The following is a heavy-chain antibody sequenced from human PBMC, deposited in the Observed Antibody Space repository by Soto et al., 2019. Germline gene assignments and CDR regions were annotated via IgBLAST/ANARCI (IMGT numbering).Heavy chain of an antibody. CDR3: ARGVHIVLMVYAADAFDI. CDR1: GGTFSSYA. D-gene: IGHD2-8*01. V-gene: IGHV1-69*13. Sequence: SVKVSCKASGGTFSSYAISWVRQAPGQGLEWMGGITPIFGTANYAQKFQGRVTITADESTSTAYMELSSLRSEDTAVYYCARGVHIVLMVYAADAFDIWGQGTMVTVSS. CDR2: ITPIFGTA. J-gene: IGHJ3*02.